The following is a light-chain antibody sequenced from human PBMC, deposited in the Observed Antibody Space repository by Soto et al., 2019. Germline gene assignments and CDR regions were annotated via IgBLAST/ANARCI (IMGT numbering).Light chain of an antibody. CDR1: SSDVGAYNY. V-gene: IGLV2-14*01. Sequence: QSVLTQPASVSGSPGQSITISCTGTSSDVGAYNYVSWYQHHPGKVPKLLIYEVTNRPSGVSDRFSGSKSGNTASLTISGLHAEDEADYYCSSKRDSSTLFVFGTGPKLTVL. CDR2: EVT. CDR3: SSKRDSSTLFV. J-gene: IGLJ1*01.